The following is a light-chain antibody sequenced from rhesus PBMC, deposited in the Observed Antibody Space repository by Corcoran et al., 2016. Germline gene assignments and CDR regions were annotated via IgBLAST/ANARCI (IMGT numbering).Light chain of an antibody. Sequence: DIQMTQSPSSLSASVGDTVTITCRASQGISSWLAWYQQKPGKAPKLLSYKASSLQSGVPSRFSGSGSGTAFTFTISSLQSEDFASYYCQQCSSRPHSFGQGTKVEIK. CDR3: QQCSSRPHS. CDR1: QGISSW. J-gene: IGKJ2*01. V-gene: IGKV1-22*01. CDR2: KAS.